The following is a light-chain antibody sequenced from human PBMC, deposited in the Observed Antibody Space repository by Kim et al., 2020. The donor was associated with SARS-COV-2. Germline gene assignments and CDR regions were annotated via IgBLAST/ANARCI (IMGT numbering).Light chain of an antibody. CDR2: DVS. CDR3: SSYTSSNTFYV. V-gene: IGLV2-14*03. Sequence: QSITISCTGTSSDVGGYNYVSWYQHHPGKAPNLMIYDVSKRPSGVSNRFSGSKSGNTASLTISGLQAEDEADYYCSSYTSSNTFYVFGTGTKVTVL. J-gene: IGLJ1*01. CDR1: SSDVGGYNY.